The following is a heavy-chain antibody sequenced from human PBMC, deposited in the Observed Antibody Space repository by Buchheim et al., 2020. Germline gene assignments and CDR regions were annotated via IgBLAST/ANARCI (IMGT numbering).Heavy chain of an antibody. CDR1: GFTFDDHA. V-gene: IGHV3-9*01. J-gene: IGHJ4*02. D-gene: IGHD6-19*01. Sequence: EVQLVESGGGLIHPGGSLRLSCAASGFTFDDHAMHWVRQAPGKGLEWVSGLNWNSNSRGYAVSVKGRFTISRENAKNALYPQMTSLRPEDTAVYYCARDMSSGWTVNFDSWGQG. CDR2: LNWNSNSR. CDR3: ARDMSSGWTVNFDS.